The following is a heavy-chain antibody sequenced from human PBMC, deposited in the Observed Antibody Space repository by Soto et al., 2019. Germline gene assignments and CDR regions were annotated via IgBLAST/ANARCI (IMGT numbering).Heavy chain of an antibody. J-gene: IGHJ5*02. CDR3: ARSSSSWILLDP. CDR2: IYYSGST. D-gene: IGHD6-13*01. CDR1: GGSISSGGYC. Sequence: SETLSLTCTVSGGSISSGGYCWSWIRQHPGKGLEWIGYIYYSGSTYYNPSLKSRVTISVDTSKNQFSLKLSSVTAADTAVYYCARSSSSWILLDPWGQGTLVTVSS. V-gene: IGHV4-31*03.